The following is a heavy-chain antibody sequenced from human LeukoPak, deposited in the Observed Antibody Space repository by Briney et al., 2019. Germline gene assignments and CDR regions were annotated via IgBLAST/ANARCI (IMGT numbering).Heavy chain of an antibody. D-gene: IGHD6-19*01. V-gene: IGHV4-4*07. CDR1: GGSISSYY. J-gene: IGHJ2*01. Sequence: SETLSLTCTVSGGSISSYYWSWIRQPAGKGLEWIGRIYTSGSTNYNPSLKSRVTMSVDTSKNQFSLKLSSVTAADTAVYYCARDLYSSGWRGALDRYFDLWGRGTLVTVSS. CDR3: ARDLYSSGWRGALDRYFDL. CDR2: IYTSGST.